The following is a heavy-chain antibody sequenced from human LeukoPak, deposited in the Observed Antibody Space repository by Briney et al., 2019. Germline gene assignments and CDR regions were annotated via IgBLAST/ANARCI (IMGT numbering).Heavy chain of an antibody. V-gene: IGHV3-53*01. Sequence: GGSLRLSCVPSGFSVSGNYMTWVRQAPGKGLEWVSFIHTRGSTFYADSVKGRFTISRDNSKNTLYLQMNSLRADDTAMYYCARGYCSGGSCSKFDYWGQGTLVTVSS. J-gene: IGHJ4*02. D-gene: IGHD2-15*01. CDR1: GFSVSGNY. CDR3: ARGYCSGGSCSKFDY. CDR2: IHTRGST.